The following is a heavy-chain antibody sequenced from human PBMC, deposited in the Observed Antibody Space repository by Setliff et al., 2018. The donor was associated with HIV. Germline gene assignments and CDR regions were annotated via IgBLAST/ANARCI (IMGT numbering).Heavy chain of an antibody. D-gene: IGHD2-8*01. CDR1: GGSISSRSYY. CDR2: IYSNGKT. J-gene: IGHJ4*02. CDR3: ARESPDGLDY. V-gene: IGHV4-61*02. Sequence: ASETLSLTCTVSGGSISSRSYYWSWLRQPAGKGLEWIGRIYSNGKTDYNPSLKSRVTISEDTSKNQFSLKVNSVTAADTAMYFCARESPDGLDYWGQGSLVTVPQ.